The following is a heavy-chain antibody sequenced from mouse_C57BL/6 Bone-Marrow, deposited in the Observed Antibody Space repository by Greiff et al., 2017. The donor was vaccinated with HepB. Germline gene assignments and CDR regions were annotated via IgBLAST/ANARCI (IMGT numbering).Heavy chain of an antibody. D-gene: IGHD1-1*01. V-gene: IGHV5-17*01. J-gene: IGHJ1*03. CDR3: AKGYGYYGSSYWYFDV. Sequence: EVQRVESGGGLVKPGGSLKLSCAASGFTFSDYGMHWVRQAPEKGLEWVAYISSGSSTIYYADTVKGRVTISRDNAKNTLFLQRTSLRSEDTALYYGAKGYGYYGSSYWYFDVWGTGTTVTVSS. CDR1: GFTFSDYG. CDR2: ISSGSSTI.